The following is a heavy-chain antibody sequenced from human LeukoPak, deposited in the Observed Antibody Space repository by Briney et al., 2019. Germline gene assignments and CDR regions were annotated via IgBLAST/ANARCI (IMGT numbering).Heavy chain of an antibody. V-gene: IGHV4-30-4*01. J-gene: IGHJ4*02. CDR2: IYYSGST. Sequence: SETLSLTCTVSGGSISSGDYYWSWIRQPPGKGLDWIVYIYYSGSTFYNPALKSRIIVSVDTSKNQFSLKLSSVTAADTAVYYCARSPVGTTFFGYWGQGTLVTVSS. CDR1: GGSISSGDYY. CDR3: ARSPVGTTFFGY. D-gene: IGHD1-26*01.